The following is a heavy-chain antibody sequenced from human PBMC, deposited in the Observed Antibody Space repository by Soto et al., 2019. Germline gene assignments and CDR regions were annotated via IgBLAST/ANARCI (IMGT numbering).Heavy chain of an antibody. Sequence: VASVKVSCKASGYTFTSYGISWVRQAPGQGLEWMGWISAYNGNTNYAQKLQGRVTMTTDTSTSTAYMELRSLRSDDTAVYYCARDSPRVRGVIIPFGLFDPWGQGTLVTVSS. CDR3: ARDSPRVRGVIIPFGLFDP. CDR2: ISAYNGNT. V-gene: IGHV1-18*01. J-gene: IGHJ5*02. D-gene: IGHD3-10*01. CDR1: GYTFTSYG.